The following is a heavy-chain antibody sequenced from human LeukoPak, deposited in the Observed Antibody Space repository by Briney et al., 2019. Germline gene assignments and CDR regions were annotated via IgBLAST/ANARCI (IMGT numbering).Heavy chain of an antibody. CDR2: ISAYNGNT. CDR3: ARGPICSSTSCYYYYYGMDV. J-gene: IGHJ6*02. Sequence: GASVKVSCKASGYTFTSYGISWVRQAPGQGLEWMGWISAYNGNTNYAQKLQGRVTMTTDTSTSTAYMELRSLRSDDTAVYYCARGPICSSTSCYYYYYGMDVWGQGTTVTVSS. D-gene: IGHD2-2*01. V-gene: IGHV1-18*01. CDR1: GYTFTSYG.